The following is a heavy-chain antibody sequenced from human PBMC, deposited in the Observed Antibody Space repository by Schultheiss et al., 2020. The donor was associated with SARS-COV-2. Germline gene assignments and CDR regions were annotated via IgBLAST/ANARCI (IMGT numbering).Heavy chain of an antibody. J-gene: IGHJ4*02. CDR2: IYYSGST. CDR1: GGSISSYY. D-gene: IGHD3-10*01. Sequence: SETLSLTCTVSGGSISSYYWSWIRQPPGKGLEWIGYIYYSGSTNYNPSLKSRVTISVDTSKNQFSLKLSSVTAADTAVYYCARDSKDPLARYGSGSPDYWGQGTLVTVSS. CDR3: ARDSKDPLARYGSGSPDY. V-gene: IGHV4-59*01.